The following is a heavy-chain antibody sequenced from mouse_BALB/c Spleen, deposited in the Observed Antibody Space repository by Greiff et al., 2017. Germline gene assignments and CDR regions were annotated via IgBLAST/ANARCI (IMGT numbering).Heavy chain of an antibody. D-gene: IGHD2-1*01. CDR3: ARGEDYGNYVDY. CDR1: GYTFTSYW. Sequence: VQLQQPGAELVKPGASVKLSCKASGYTFTSYWMHWVKQRPGQGLEWIGEINPSNGRTNYNEKFKSKATLTVDNSSSTAYMELRSLTSEDSAVYYCARGEDYGNYVDYWGQGTTLTVSS. V-gene: IGHV1S81*02. CDR2: INPSNGRT. J-gene: IGHJ2*01.